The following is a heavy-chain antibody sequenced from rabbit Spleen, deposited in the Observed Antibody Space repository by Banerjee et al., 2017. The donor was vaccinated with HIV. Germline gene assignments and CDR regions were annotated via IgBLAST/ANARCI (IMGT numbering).Heavy chain of an antibody. Sequence: QSLEESGGDLVKPGASLTLTCTASGVSFSSSDYMCWVRQAPGKGLEWIACSYAGSSGSTYSAIWAKGRFTISKTSSTTVTLQMTSLTAADTATYFCARDTGTSFSTYGMDLWGQGTLVTVS. D-gene: IGHD7-1*01. J-gene: IGHJ6*01. V-gene: IGHV1S40*01. CDR2: SYAGSSGST. CDR1: GVSFSSSDY. CDR3: ARDTGTSFSTYGMDL.